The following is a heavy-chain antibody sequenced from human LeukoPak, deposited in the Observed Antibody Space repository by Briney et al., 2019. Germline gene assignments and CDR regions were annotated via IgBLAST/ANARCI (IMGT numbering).Heavy chain of an antibody. CDR3: ARDPCSSTSCYFDY. V-gene: IGHV1-18*01. CDR2: ISAYNGNT. D-gene: IGHD2-2*01. J-gene: IGHJ4*02. Sequence: GASVKVSCKASGYTFTSYGISWVRQAPGQGLEWMGWISAYNGNTNYAQKLQGRVTMTTDTSTSTAYMELRSLRSDDTAVYYCARDPCSSTSCYFDYWGQGTLVTVPS. CDR1: GYTFTSYG.